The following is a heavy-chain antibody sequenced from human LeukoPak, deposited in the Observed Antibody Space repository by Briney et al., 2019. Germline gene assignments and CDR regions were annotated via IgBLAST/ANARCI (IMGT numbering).Heavy chain of an antibody. CDR1: GFTLSKYA. J-gene: IGHJ4*02. Sequence: QTGGSLRLSCAASGFTLSKYAINWVRQAPGKGLEWVSATSGSGTTTFYADSVKGRFTISRDNSKNTLFLQMNSLRAEDTAVYYCAKTVEATTYFDYWGQGTLVTVSS. CDR3: AKTVEATTYFDY. CDR2: TSGSGTTT. D-gene: IGHD1-26*01. V-gene: IGHV3-23*01.